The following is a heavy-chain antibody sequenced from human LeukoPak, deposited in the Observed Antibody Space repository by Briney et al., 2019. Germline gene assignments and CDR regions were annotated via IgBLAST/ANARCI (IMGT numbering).Heavy chain of an antibody. Sequence: LTGGSLRLSCAVSGFTFSNEAMGWVRQLRGGGLEWVSTISPGGGTTYYAESMKGRFTISRDNSKSTLYLEMNSLRAEDTAVYYCTKSRSGSSNWALQVFDNWGQGALVTVSS. CDR1: GFTFSNEA. CDR3: TKSRSGSSNWALQVFDN. D-gene: IGHD4-11*01. CDR2: ISPGGGTT. V-gene: IGHV3-23*01. J-gene: IGHJ4*02.